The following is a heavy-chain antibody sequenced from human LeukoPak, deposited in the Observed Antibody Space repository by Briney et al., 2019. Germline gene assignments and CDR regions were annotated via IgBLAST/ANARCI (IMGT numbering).Heavy chain of an antibody. CDR3: TTRGEAVRNAFNY. D-gene: IGHD2-21*01. CDR1: GFTFSNAW. V-gene: IGHV3-15*01. CDR2: VKRKADDGTT. Sequence: AGGSLRLSCAASGFTFSNAWMNSVRQAPGKWLEWVGRVKRKADDGTTACAAPVKRRFTISRDDSKTTVSLQMISLKAEDTAVYYCTTRGEAVRNAFNYWGQETLVTVSS. J-gene: IGHJ4*02.